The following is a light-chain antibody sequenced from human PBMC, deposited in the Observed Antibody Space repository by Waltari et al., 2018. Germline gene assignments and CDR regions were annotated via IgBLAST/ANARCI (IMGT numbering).Light chain of an antibody. J-gene: IGKJ2*01. CDR2: GAS. Sequence: EIVLTQSPGTLSLSPGERVTLSCRASQSVRSTYLAWYQQKPGQAPRLLIYGASTRATGIPDRFGGSGSGTDFTLTISRLEPEDFAVYYCQQYGTSPYTFGQGTKLEI. V-gene: IGKV3-20*01. CDR1: QSVRSTY. CDR3: QQYGTSPYT.